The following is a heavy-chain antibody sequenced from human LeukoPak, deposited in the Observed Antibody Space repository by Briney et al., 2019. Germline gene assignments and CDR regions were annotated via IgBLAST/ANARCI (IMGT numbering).Heavy chain of an antibody. V-gene: IGHV3-7*01. D-gene: IGHD1-26*01. CDR1: GFTFSSYW. J-gene: IGHJ3*02. CDR3: ARAGGTYYGIAFDI. Sequence: PGGSLRLSCAASGFTFSSYWMSWVRQAPGKGLEWVANIKQDGSEKYYVDSVKGRFTISRDNAKNSLYLQMNSLRVEDTAVYYCARAGGTYYGIAFDIWGQGTMVTVSS. CDR2: IKQDGSEK.